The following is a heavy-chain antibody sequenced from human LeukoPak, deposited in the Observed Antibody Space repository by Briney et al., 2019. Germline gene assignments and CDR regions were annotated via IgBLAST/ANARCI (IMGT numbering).Heavy chain of an antibody. CDR3: ARWVIAEGGRAFDI. Sequence: GASLMISCKGSGYSFTSYWIGWGRQQPGKGLEWLVIIYPGDSDTRYSPSFQGQVTISADKSISTAYLQWSSLKASDTAMYYCARWVIAEGGRAFDIWGQGTMVTVSS. D-gene: IGHD3-22*01. CDR1: GYSFTSYW. V-gene: IGHV5-51*01. J-gene: IGHJ3*02. CDR2: IYPGDSDT.